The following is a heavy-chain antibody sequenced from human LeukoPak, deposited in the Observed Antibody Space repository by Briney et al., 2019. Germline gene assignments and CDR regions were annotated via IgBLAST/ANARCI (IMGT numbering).Heavy chain of an antibody. Sequence: GGSLRLSCAASGFTFSSYSMNWVRQAPGKGLEWVSSISSSSSYIYYADSVKGRFTISRDNAKNSLYLQMNSLRAEDTAVYYCARVYDFWSGSDAFDIWGQGTMVTVSS. CDR3: ARVYDFWSGSDAFDI. CDR1: GFTFSSYS. J-gene: IGHJ3*02. V-gene: IGHV3-21*01. CDR2: ISSSSSYI. D-gene: IGHD3-3*01.